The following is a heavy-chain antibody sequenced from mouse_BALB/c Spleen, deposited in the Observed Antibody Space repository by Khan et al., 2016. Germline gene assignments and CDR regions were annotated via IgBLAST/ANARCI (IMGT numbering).Heavy chain of an antibody. Sequence: EVQLVESGPGLVKPSQSLSLTCTVTGYSITSDYAWNWIRQFPGNKLEWMGYISYSGSTSYNPSLKSRISITRDTSKNQFFLQLNSATTEDTATXYCARTLLRLYYFDYWGQGTTLTVSS. CDR2: ISYSGST. CDR1: GYSITSDYA. CDR3: ARTLLRLYYFDY. J-gene: IGHJ2*01. V-gene: IGHV3-2*02. D-gene: IGHD1-2*01.